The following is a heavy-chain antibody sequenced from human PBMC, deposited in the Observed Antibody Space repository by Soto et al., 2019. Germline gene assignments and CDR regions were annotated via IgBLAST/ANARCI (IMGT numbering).Heavy chain of an antibody. CDR2: ISGSGGST. CDR3: AKVTYYYDSSGPSGDY. J-gene: IGHJ4*02. CDR1: GFTFSSYA. Sequence: EVQLLESGGGLVQPGGSLRLSCAASGFTFSSYAMSWVRQAPGKGLEWVSAISGSGGSTYYADSVKGRFTISRDNSKNTLYLQMNSLRAEDTAVYYCAKVTYYYDSSGPSGDYWGQGTLVTVSS. D-gene: IGHD3-22*01. V-gene: IGHV3-23*01.